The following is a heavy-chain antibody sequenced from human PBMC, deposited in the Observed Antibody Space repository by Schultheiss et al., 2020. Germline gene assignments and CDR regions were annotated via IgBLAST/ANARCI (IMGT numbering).Heavy chain of an antibody. CDR1: GFTFSTYN. J-gene: IGHJ6*02. CDR3: ARVPSWWGYSGAYYYYGMDV. V-gene: IGHV3-21*06. CDR2: ISGSSGYI. D-gene: IGHD5-18*01. Sequence: GGSLRLSCAASGFTFSTYNMNWVRQAPGKGLEWVSSISGSSGYIFYADSVKGRFTISRDNAKSSLYLQMNSLRAEDTAVYYCARVPSWWGYSGAYYYYGMDVWGRGTTVTVSS.